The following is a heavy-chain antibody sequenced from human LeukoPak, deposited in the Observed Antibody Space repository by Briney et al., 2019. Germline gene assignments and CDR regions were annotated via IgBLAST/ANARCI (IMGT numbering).Heavy chain of an antibody. J-gene: IGHJ4*02. V-gene: IGHV3-23*01. CDR3: AKGAASRGYTYVAN. CDR2: IRGSGGST. CDR1: GITLSNYG. D-gene: IGHD5-18*01. Sequence: GGSLRLSCAVSGITLSNYGMSWVRQAPGKGLEWVAGIRGSGGSTNYADSVKGRFTISRDNSKNTLYLHMSSLRAEDTAVYFCAKGAASRGYTYVANWGQGTLVTVSS.